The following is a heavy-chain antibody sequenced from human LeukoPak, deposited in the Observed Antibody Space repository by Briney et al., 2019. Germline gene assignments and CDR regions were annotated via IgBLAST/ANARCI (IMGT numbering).Heavy chain of an antibody. D-gene: IGHD3-10*01. Sequence: GGSLRLSCAASGSTFSSYAMTWVRQAPGKGLEWASGISASGVSTYYADSVKGHFTISRDNSKNTLYLQMNSLRAEDTAVYYCAKEGFGSGEAYWGQGTLVTVSS. CDR1: GSTFSSYA. CDR2: ISASGVST. J-gene: IGHJ4*02. V-gene: IGHV3-23*01. CDR3: AKEGFGSGEAY.